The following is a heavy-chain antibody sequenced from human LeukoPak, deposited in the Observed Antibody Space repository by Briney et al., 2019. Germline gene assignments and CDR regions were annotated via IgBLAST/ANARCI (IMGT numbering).Heavy chain of an antibody. CDR1: GGSISSYY. V-gene: IGHV4-59*01. CDR3: ARVGSYYYYYMDV. D-gene: IGHD1-26*01. CDR2: IYYNGST. Sequence: SETLSLTCTVSGGSISSYYWSWIRQPPGKGLEGIGYIYYNGSTNYNPSLKSRVTISVDTSKNQFSLKLSSVTAADTAVYYCARVGSYYYYYMDVWGKGTTVTVSS. J-gene: IGHJ6*03.